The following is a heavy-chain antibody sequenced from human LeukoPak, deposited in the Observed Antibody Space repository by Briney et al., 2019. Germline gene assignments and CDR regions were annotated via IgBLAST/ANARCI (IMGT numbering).Heavy chain of an antibody. Sequence: SETLSLTCAVYGGSFSGYYWSWIRQPPGKGLEGIGYIYYSGSTNYDPSLKSRVTISVDTSKNQFSLKLSSVTAADTAVYCCARGSSSGSTNDYGGQGTLVTVSS. D-gene: IGHD6-6*01. J-gene: IGHJ4*02. V-gene: IGHV4-59*01. CDR1: GGSFSGYY. CDR2: IYYSGST. CDR3: ARGSSSGSTNDY.